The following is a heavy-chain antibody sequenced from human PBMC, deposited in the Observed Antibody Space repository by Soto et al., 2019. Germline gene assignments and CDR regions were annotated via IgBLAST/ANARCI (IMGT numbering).Heavy chain of an antibody. J-gene: IGHJ6*02. CDR2: IYWDDDK. D-gene: IGHD2-21*02. CDR1: GFSLSTSGVG. CDR3: AHSRCGGDCLQSYSSHYYYGMDV. Sequence: QITLKESGPTLVKPTQTLMLTCTFSGFSLSTSGVGVGWIRQPPGKALEWLALIYWDDDKRYSPSLKSRLTITKDTSKNQVVLTMTNMDPVDTATYYCAHSRCGGDCLQSYSSHYYYGMDVWGQGTTVTVSS. V-gene: IGHV2-5*02.